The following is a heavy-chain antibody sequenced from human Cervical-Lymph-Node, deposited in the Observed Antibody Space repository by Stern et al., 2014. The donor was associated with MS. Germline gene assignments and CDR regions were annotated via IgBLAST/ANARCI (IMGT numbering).Heavy chain of an antibody. Sequence: QVQLVQSGTEVKKSGASVRVSCKASGYTFSIYYMHWVRQAPGQGLESLGIINPSTGSTTYAQKFQDRVTMTNDTSTSTVYLEMSSLMSEDTAVYYCARQNMVRGVTELDFWGQGTLVTVSS. J-gene: IGHJ4*02. CDR3: ARQNMVRGVTELDF. V-gene: IGHV1-46*01. CDR2: INPSTGST. D-gene: IGHD3-10*01. CDR1: GYTFSIYY.